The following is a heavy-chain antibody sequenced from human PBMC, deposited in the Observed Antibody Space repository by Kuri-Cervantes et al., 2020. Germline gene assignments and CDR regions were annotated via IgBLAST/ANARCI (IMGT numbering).Heavy chain of an antibody. CDR1: GGTFSSYA. J-gene: IGHJ5*02. V-gene: IGHV1-69*05. Sequence: SVKVSCKASGGTFSSYAISWVRQAPGQGLEWMGGIIPIFGTANYAQKFQGRVTITTDESTSTAFMELTSLSSDDTAVYYCARDNLMVPAAISWFDPWGQGTVVTVSS. CDR2: IIPIFGTA. CDR3: ARDNLMVPAAISWFDP. D-gene: IGHD2-2*02.